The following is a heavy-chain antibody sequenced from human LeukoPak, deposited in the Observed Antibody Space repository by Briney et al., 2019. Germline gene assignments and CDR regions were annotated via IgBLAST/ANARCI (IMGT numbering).Heavy chain of an antibody. D-gene: IGHD2-8*01. CDR3: AKDTSIGRYCTNGVCSPFDY. V-gene: IGHV3-23*01. CDR2: ISDTGATT. Sequence: GGSLRLSCAGSVFTFSRYAMSGVRQAPRRGRECVSAISDTGATTYDTDSAKGRFTISRDNSRSTIYLQMNSLRAEDTALYYCAKDTSIGRYCTNGVCSPFDYWGQGTMVAVSS. J-gene: IGHJ4*02. CDR1: VFTFSRYA.